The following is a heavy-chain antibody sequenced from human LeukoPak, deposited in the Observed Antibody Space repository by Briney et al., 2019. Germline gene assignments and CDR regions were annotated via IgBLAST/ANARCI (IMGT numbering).Heavy chain of an antibody. CDR2: IYYSGST. J-gene: IGHJ4*02. CDR1: GGSISSYY. V-gene: IGHV4-59*08. CDR3: ARSPYYDILTGYFLDY. Sequence: SETLSLTCTVSGGSISSYYWSWIRQPPGKGLEWIGYIYYSGSTNYNPSLKSRVTISVDTSKNQFSLKLSSVTAADTAVYYCARSPYYDILTGYFLDYWGQGTLVTVSS. D-gene: IGHD3-9*01.